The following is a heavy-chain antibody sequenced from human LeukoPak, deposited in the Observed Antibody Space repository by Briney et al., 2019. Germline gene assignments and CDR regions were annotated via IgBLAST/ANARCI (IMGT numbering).Heavy chain of an antibody. CDR3: TASMEVSTYFDY. CDR1: GFTFSHAW. V-gene: IGHV3-15*01. CDR2: IKSKTDGGTT. D-gene: IGHD5/OR15-5a*01. J-gene: IGHJ4*02. Sequence: SGGSLRLSCAASGFTFSHAWMNWVRQAPGKGLEWVGRIKSKTDGGTTDYAAPVKGRFTISRDDSKNTLYLQMNSLKTEDTAVYYCTASMEVSTYFDYWGQGTLVTVSS.